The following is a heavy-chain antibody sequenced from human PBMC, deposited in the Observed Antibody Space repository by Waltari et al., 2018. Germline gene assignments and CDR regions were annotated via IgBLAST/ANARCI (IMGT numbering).Heavy chain of an antibody. V-gene: IGHV3-23*01. CDR2: RGGLALTP. CDR1: GFTFISYA. Sequence: EVQLLESGGGLVQPGGSLRLSCAASGFTFISYAMTWVRQAPGEGCVWVSSRGGLALTPSTADSVKGRFPVPRDNSKNTLYRQINGLRATEPAVDYGPKAGGIAAAEFQFDFWGRGTLVTVSS. J-gene: IGHJ4*02. D-gene: IGHD6-13*01. CDR3: PKAGGIAAAEFQFDF.